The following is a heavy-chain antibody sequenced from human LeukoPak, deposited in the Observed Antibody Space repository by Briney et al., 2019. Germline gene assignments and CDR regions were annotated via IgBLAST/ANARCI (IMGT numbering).Heavy chain of an antibody. CDR2: IYYSGST. V-gene: IGHV4-39*01. J-gene: IGHJ4*02. Sequence: SETLSLTCTVSGGSISSSSYYWGWIRQPPGKGLEWIGSIYYSGSTYYNPSLKSRVTISVDTSKNQFSLKLSSVTAADTAVYYCARSVGNYDILTGCQPEQTFDYWGQGTLVTVSS. D-gene: IGHD3-9*01. CDR1: GGSISSSSYY. CDR3: ARSVGNYDILTGCQPEQTFDY.